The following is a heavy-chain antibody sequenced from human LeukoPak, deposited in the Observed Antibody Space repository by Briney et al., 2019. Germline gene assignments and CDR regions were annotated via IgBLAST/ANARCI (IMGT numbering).Heavy chain of an antibody. J-gene: IGHJ5*01. V-gene: IGHV4-30-4*01. Sequence: SETLSLTCTVSGGSISSGDYYWSWIRQPPGKGPEWIGYIYYSGSTYYNPSLKSRVTISVDTSKNQFSLKLSSVTAADTAVYYCARVDLGYCSGDSCLNWFDPWGQGTLVTVSS. CDR1: GGSISSGDYY. D-gene: IGHD2-15*01. CDR2: IYYSGST. CDR3: ARVDLGYCSGDSCLNWFDP.